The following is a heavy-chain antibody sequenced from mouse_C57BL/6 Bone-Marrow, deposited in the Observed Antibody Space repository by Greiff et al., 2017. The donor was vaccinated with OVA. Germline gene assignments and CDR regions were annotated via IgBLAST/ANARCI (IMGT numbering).Heavy chain of an antibody. V-gene: IGHV5-17*01. J-gene: IGHJ2*01. D-gene: IGHD1-1*01. CDR3: ARHRLRPYYFDY. CDR2: ISSGSSTI. CDR1: GFTFSDYG. Sequence: EVQVVESGGGLVKPGGSLKLSCAASGFTFSDYGMHWVRQAPEKGLEWVAYISSGSSTIYYADTVKGRFTISRDNAKNTLFLHRTSLRAEDTAMYYCARHRLRPYYFDYWGQGTTLTVSS.